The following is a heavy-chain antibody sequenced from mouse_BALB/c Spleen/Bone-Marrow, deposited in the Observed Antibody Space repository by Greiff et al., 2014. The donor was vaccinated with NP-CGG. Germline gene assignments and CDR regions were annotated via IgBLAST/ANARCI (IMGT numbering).Heavy chain of an antibody. CDR3: ARDWDYYAMDY. CDR2: IDPYNGGT. Sequence: EVQLVESGPELVKPGASVKVSCKASGYAFTSYNMYWVKQSHGKSLEWIGYIDPYNGGTSQNQKFKDKATLTVDKSSSTAYMHLSSLTSEDSAVYYCARDWDYYAMDYWGQGTSVTVSS. D-gene: IGHD4-1*01. V-gene: IGHV1S135*01. J-gene: IGHJ4*01. CDR1: GYAFTSYN.